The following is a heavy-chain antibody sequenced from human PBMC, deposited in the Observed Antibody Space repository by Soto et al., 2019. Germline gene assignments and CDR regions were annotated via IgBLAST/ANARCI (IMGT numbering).Heavy chain of an antibody. Sequence: QVQLQESGPGLVKPSETLSLTCTVSGGSVNSGSYHWSWIRQPPGKGLEWIGYIYYSGSTNYNPSLKSRVTMSVDTSKNQFSLKLNSVTAADTAVYYCARDEYYDNRGAFDIWGQGAMVTVSS. CDR2: IYYSGST. CDR1: GGSVNSGSYH. D-gene: IGHD3-22*01. CDR3: ARDEYYDNRGAFDI. V-gene: IGHV4-61*01. J-gene: IGHJ3*02.